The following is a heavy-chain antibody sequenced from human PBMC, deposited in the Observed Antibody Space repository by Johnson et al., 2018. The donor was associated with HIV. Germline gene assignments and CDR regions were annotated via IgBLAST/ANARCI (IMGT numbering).Heavy chain of an antibody. V-gene: IGHV3-30*04. J-gene: IGHJ3*02. Sequence: QVQLVESGGGLVQPGGSLRLSCAASGFDFNTHNIHWVRQAPGKGLEWVTLISYHGSDTYYADSVQGRFTISRDNSRNTLYLQMNSLRAEDTAVYYCARVMGVTQVMGAFDIWGQGTMVTVSS. D-gene: IGHD3-10*01. CDR3: ARVMGVTQVMGAFDI. CDR2: ISYHGSDT. CDR1: GFDFNTHN.